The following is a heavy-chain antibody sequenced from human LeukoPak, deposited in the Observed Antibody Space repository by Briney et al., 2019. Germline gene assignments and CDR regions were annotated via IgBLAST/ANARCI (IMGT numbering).Heavy chain of an antibody. CDR3: ARGGPRLYYYYMDV. J-gene: IGHJ6*03. D-gene: IGHD3-22*01. V-gene: IGHV4-39*07. CDR2: IYSSGST. Sequence: PSETLSLTCTVSGVSISSSTYYWGWIRQPPGKGLEWIGTIYSSGSTYYNSSLKSRVTISVDTSKNQFSLNLRSVTAADTAMYYCARGGPRLYYYYMDVWGKGTTVTISS. CDR1: GVSISSSTYY.